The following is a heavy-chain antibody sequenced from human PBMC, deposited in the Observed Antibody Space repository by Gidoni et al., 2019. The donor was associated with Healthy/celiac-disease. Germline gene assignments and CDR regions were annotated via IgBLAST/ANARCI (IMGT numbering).Heavy chain of an antibody. D-gene: IGHD2-21*01. CDR1: GFTFDDYA. Sequence: EVQLVESGGGLVQPGRSLRLSCAASGFTFDDYAMHWVRQATGKGLEGGSGIRWNSGSIGYADAVKGRFTISRDNAKNSLYLQMNSLRAEDTALYYCAKDEEGAYCGGDCSDYWGQGTLVTVSS. V-gene: IGHV3-9*01. CDR2: IRWNSGSI. J-gene: IGHJ4*02. CDR3: AKDEEGAYCGGDCSDY.